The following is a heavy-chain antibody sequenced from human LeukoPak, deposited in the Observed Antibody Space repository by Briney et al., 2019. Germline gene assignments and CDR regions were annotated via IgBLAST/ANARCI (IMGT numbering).Heavy chain of an antibody. CDR1: GFTFSDYY. CDR2: ISSSGSTI. CDR3: AGYSSSWYYYYYYGMDV. D-gene: IGHD6-13*01. J-gene: IGHJ6*02. Sequence: GGSLRPSCAASGFTFSDYYMSWIRQAPGKGLEWVSYISSSGSTIYYADSVKGRFTISRDNAKNSLYLQMNSLRAEDTAVYYCAGYSSSWYYYYYYGMDVWGQGTTVTVSS. V-gene: IGHV3-11*01.